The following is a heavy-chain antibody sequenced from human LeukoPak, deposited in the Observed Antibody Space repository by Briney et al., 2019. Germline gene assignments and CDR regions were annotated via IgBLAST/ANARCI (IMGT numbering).Heavy chain of an antibody. V-gene: IGHV4-61*02. CDR1: GGSISSGSYY. Sequence: PSETLSLTCTVSGGSISSGSYYWSWLRQPAGKGLEWIGRIYTSGSTNYNPSLKSRVTISVDTYKNQFSLKLSSVTAADTAVYYCARDSYIVEMATIRVKQSYYYYYMDVWGKGTTVTVSS. CDR2: IYTSGST. CDR3: ARDSYIVEMATIRVKQSYYYYYMDV. J-gene: IGHJ6*03. D-gene: IGHD5-24*01.